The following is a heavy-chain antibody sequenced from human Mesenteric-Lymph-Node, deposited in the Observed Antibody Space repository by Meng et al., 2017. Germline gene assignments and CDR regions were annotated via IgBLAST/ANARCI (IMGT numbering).Heavy chain of an antibody. CDR3: AKILSTTQYYYYGMDV. V-gene: IGHV4-39*07. CDR1: GGSISSSSYY. D-gene: IGHD1-1*01. J-gene: IGHJ6*02. Sequence: SETLSLTCTVSGGSISSSSYYWGWIRQPPGKGLEWIGSIYYSGSTYYNPSLKSRVTISVDTSKNQFSLKLSSVTAADTAVYYCAKILSTTQYYYYGMDVWGQGTTVTVSS. CDR2: IYYSGST.